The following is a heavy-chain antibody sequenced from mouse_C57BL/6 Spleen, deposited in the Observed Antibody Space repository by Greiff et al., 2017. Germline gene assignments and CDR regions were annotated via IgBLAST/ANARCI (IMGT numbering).Heavy chain of an antibody. V-gene: IGHV1-50*01. CDR1: GYTFTSYW. D-gene: IGHD4-1*01. Sequence: QVQLQQSGAELVKPGASVKLSCKASGYTFTSYWMQWVKQRPGQGLEWIGEIDPSDSYTNYNQKFKGKATLTVDTSSSTAYMQLSSLTSEDSAVYYCARWGLGRDFDYWGQGTTLTVSS. CDR2: IDPSDSYT. CDR3: ARWGLGRDFDY. J-gene: IGHJ2*01.